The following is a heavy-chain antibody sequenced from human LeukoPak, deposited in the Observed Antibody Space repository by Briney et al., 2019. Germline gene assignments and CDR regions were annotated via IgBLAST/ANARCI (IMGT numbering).Heavy chain of an antibody. V-gene: IGHV3-23*01. CDR2: ISGSGGST. D-gene: IGHD5-12*01. J-gene: IGHJ4*02. CDR3: AKDLEYIVATFPDY. Sequence: PGRSLRLSCAASGFTFSSYAMHWVRQAPGKGLEWVSAISGSGGSTYYADSVKGRFTISRDNSKNTLYLQMNSLRAEDTAVYYCAKDLEYIVATFPDYWGQGTLVTVSS. CDR1: GFTFSSYA.